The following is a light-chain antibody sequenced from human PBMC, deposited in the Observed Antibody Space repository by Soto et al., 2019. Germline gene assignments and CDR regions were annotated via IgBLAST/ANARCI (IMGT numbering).Light chain of an antibody. CDR1: HDIGNY. Sequence: DIQMTQSPSSLSASVGDRVTITCLASHDIGNYLNWYQQKPGKAPKLLIYYASNLETGVSSRFSGSGSGTDFTFTISSLQPEDIATYFCQQYENFPRFIFGPGTKVDIK. J-gene: IGKJ3*01. CDR3: QQYENFPRFI. CDR2: YAS. V-gene: IGKV1-33*01.